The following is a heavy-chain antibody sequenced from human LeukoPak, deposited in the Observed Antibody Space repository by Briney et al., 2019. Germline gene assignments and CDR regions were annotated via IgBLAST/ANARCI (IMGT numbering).Heavy chain of an antibody. Sequence: PSETLSLTCTVSGGSISSGNYYWTWIRQPAGKGLEWIGRIYASGSTNYNPSLKSRVTISLDTSKNQFPLKLSSVTAADTAVYYCAISGSYFGPWAWGQGTLVTVSS. V-gene: IGHV4-61*02. CDR1: GGSISSGNYY. D-gene: IGHD1-26*01. CDR3: AISGSYFGPWA. CDR2: IYASGST. J-gene: IGHJ5*02.